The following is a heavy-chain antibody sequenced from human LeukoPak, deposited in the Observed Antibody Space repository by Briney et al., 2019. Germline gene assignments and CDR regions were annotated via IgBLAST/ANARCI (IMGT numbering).Heavy chain of an antibody. D-gene: IGHD2-2*01. J-gene: IGHJ6*03. Sequence: GGSLRLSCAASGFTFSSYAMSWVRQAPGKGLEWVSAISGSGGSTYYADSVKGRFTISRDNSKDTLYLQMNSLRAEDTAVYYCAARRCSSTSCYGNYYYYYYMDVWVKGTTVTVSS. CDR3: AARRCSSTSCYGNYYYYYYMDV. V-gene: IGHV3-23*01. CDR1: GFTFSSYA. CDR2: ISGSGGST.